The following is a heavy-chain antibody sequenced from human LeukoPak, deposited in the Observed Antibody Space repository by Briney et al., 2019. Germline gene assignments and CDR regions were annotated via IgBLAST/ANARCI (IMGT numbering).Heavy chain of an antibody. D-gene: IGHD2-2*01. J-gene: IGHJ4*02. CDR2: IIPIFGTA. Sequence: SVKVSCKASGGTFSSYAISWVRQAPGQGLEWMGGIIPIFGTANYAQKFQGRVTITADESTSTAYMELSSLRSEDTAVYYCARAIVVVPAAQLCFDYWGQGTLVIVSS. CDR3: ARAIVVVPAAQLCFDY. V-gene: IGHV1-69*13. CDR1: GGTFSSYA.